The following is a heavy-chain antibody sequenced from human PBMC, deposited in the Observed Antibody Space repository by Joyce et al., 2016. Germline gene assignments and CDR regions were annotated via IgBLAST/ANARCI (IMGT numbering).Heavy chain of an antibody. J-gene: IGHJ4*02. CDR3: ARERYSYGYFES. Sequence: EVQLVESGGGLSQPGGSLRLACVASGCTVSSNYMTWVRKAPGKGLHWSSTIYSGGHTSYADSVQGRFTISRDNSKNTLFLQMNSLRADDTAMYYCARERYSYGYFESWGQGTLVTVSS. V-gene: IGHV3-53*01. CDR1: GCTVSSNY. CDR2: IYSGGHT. D-gene: IGHD5-18*01.